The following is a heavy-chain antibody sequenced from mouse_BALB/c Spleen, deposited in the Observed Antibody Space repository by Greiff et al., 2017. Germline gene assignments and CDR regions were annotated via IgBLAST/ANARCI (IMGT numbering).Heavy chain of an antibody. J-gene: IGHJ4*01. V-gene: IGHV1S135*01. CDR2: IDPYNGGT. CDR1: GYSFTGYN. CDR3: ARGGFTTVYAMDY. Sequence: EVQLQQSGPELGKPGASVKISCKASGYSFTGYNMYWVKQSHRKSLEWIGYIDPYNGGTSYNQKSKGKATLTVDKSSSTAYMHLNSLTSEDSAIYYCARGGFTTVYAMDYWGQGTSVTVSS. D-gene: IGHD2-12*01.